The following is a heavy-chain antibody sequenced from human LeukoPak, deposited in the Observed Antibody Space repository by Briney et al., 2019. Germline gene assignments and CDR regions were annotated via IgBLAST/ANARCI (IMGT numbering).Heavy chain of an antibody. V-gene: IGHV3-23*01. CDR3: ARVAGLIAARHYFDY. CDR2: ISGGGGGT. J-gene: IGHJ4*02. Sequence: GASLRLSCAPSGSTFSSYSITWARHAPGKGLEWVSGISGGGGGTYSAESLKGRFTISRDNTKKTLYLQMNSLRAENTAVYYCARVAGLIAARHYFDYCGQGTLVTVSS. D-gene: IGHD6-6*01. CDR1: GSTFSSYS.